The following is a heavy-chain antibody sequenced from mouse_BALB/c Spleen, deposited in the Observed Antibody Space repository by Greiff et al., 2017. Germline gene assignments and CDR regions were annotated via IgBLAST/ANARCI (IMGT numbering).Heavy chain of an antibody. CDR3: AREGGFITRAY. CDR2: INPGSGGT. CDR1: GYAFTNYL. J-gene: IGHJ2*01. D-gene: IGHD1-1*01. Sequence: QVQLKESGAELVRPGTSVKVSCKASGYAFTNYLIEWVKQRPGQGLEWIGVINPGSGGTNYNEKFKGKATLTADKSSSTAYMQLSSLTSDDSAVYFCAREGGFITRAYWGQGTTLTVSS. V-gene: IGHV1-54*01.